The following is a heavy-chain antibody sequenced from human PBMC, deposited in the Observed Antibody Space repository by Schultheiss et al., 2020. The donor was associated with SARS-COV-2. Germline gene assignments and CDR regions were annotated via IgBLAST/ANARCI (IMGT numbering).Heavy chain of an antibody. D-gene: IGHD4-17*01. CDR2: IYTSGST. CDR3: ARGATVTRDFDC. J-gene: IGHJ4*02. V-gene: IGHV4-4*08. Sequence: SETLSLTCTVSGGSISSYYWSWIRQPPGKGLEWIGSIYTSGSTYYNPSLKSRVTISVDTSKNQFSLKLSSVTAADTAVYYCARGATVTRDFDCWGQGTLVTVSS. CDR1: GGSISSYY.